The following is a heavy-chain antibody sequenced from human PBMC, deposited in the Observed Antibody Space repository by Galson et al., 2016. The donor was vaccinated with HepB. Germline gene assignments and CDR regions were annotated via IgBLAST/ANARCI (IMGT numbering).Heavy chain of an antibody. J-gene: IGHJ4*02. D-gene: IGHD5/OR15-5a*01. V-gene: IGHV3-48*02. Sequence: SLRLSCAVSGFPFKNYNMAWFRQAPGRRLEWVSYIDVSRQTWYADFGTGLFTISRHNGKNSLYLQMSSLRDEHTALFYCTRDLSTTLRACDYWGQGTLVTVSS. CDR1: GFPFKNYN. CDR2: IDVSRQT. CDR3: TRDLSTTLRACDY.